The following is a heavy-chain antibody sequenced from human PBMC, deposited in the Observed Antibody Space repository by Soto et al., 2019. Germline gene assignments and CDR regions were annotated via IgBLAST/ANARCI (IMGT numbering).Heavy chain of an antibody. J-gene: IGHJ4*02. CDR2: ISAYNGNT. Sequence: ASVKVSCKASGYTFTSYGISWVRQAPGQGLEWMGWISAYNGNTNYAQKFQGRVTITRDTSASTACMELSSLRSEDTAVYYCARSIVVVTALDYWGQGTLVTVSS. V-gene: IGHV1-18*01. D-gene: IGHD2-21*02. CDR1: GYTFTSYG. CDR3: ARSIVVVTALDY.